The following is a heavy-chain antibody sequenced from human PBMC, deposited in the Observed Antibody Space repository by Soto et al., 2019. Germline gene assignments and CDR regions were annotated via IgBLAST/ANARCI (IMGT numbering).Heavy chain of an antibody. D-gene: IGHD4-17*01. V-gene: IGHV3-23*01. CDR3: ARRTVGWYFEL. CDR1: GFTFSIYA. Sequence: EVQLLESGGGLVQPGGSLRLSCAASGFTFSIYAMNWVRQAPGKGLEWVSVISGSGGSTYYADSVKGRFTISRDNSKNTLYLQMTSLRAAGTAVYYCARRTVGWYFELWGRGTLVTVSS. CDR2: ISGSGGST. J-gene: IGHJ2*01.